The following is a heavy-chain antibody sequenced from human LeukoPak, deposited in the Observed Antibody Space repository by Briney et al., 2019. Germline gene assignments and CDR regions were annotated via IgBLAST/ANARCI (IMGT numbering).Heavy chain of an antibody. V-gene: IGHV1-18*01. Sequence: ASVKVSCKASGYTFTSYGISWVRQAPGQGLEWVGWISAYNGNTNYAQNLQGRVTMTTDTSASTVYMELRSLRSGDTAVYYCARVGLGDGILVGPGDYYFDYWGQGTLVTVSS. J-gene: IGHJ4*02. CDR2: ISAYNGNT. CDR3: ARVGLGDGILVGPGDYYFDY. CDR1: GYTFTSYG. D-gene: IGHD1-26*01.